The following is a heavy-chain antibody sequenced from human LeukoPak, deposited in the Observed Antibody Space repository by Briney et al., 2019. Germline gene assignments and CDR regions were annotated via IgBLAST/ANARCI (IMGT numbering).Heavy chain of an antibody. D-gene: IGHD2-15*01. CDR3: AKDLYSGGSLFDY. Sequence: GGSLRLSCAASGFTFDDYAMHWVRQAPGKGLEWVSGISWNSGSIGYADPVKGRFTISRDNAKNSLYLQMNSLRAEDTALYYCAKDLYSGGSLFDYWGQGTLVTVSS. V-gene: IGHV3-9*01. CDR2: ISWNSGSI. J-gene: IGHJ4*02. CDR1: GFTFDDYA.